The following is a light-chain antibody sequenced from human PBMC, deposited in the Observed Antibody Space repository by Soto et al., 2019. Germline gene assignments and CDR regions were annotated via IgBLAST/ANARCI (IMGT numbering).Light chain of an antibody. CDR3: QQTYSSPRT. CDR1: QSISDS. J-gene: IGKJ1*01. Sequence: IQLTQSPSSLSASVGDRVTITCRASQSISDSLAWYQQKPGKDPKLLIYAASSLQSGVPSRFSGSGSGTDFTLTISGLQPVDFATYFCQQTYSSPRTFGQGTKVDIK. CDR2: AAS. V-gene: IGKV1-39*01.